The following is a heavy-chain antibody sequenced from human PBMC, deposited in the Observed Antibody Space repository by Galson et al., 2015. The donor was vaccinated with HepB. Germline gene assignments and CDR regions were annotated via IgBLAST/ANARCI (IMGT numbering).Heavy chain of an antibody. CDR1: GGTFSSYA. D-gene: IGHD3-22*01. CDR3: ARAYYYDSSGYLSSADY. V-gene: IGHV1-69*13. J-gene: IGHJ4*02. Sequence: SVKVSCKASGGTFSSYAISWVRQAPGQGLEWMGGIIPIFGTANYAQKFQGRVTITADESTSTAYMELSSLRSEDTAVYYCARAYYYDSSGYLSSADYWGQGTLVTVSS. CDR2: IIPIFGTA.